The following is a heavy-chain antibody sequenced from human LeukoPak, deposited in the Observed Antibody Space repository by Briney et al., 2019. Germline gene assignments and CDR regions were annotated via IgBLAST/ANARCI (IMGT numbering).Heavy chain of an antibody. CDR3: ARHEGIAAASFDY. D-gene: IGHD6-13*01. Sequence: SETLSLTCTVSGGSISSYYWSWIRQPPGKGLEWIGYIYYSGSTNYNPSLKSRVTISVDTSKNQFSLKLSSVTAADTAVYYCARHEGIAAASFDYWGQGTLVTVSS. J-gene: IGHJ4*02. CDR2: IYYSGST. CDR1: GGSISSYY. V-gene: IGHV4-59*08.